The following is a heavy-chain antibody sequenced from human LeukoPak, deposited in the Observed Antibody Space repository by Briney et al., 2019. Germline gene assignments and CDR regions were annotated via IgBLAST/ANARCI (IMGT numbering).Heavy chain of an antibody. J-gene: IGHJ5*02. Sequence: EASVKVSCKASGYTFTSYAMHWVRQAPGQRLEWMGWINAGNGNTKYSQKFQGRVTITRDTSASTAYMELSSLRSEDTAVYYCARGISSYNWFDPWGQGTLVTVSS. CDR2: INAGNGNT. V-gene: IGHV1-3*01. CDR3: ARGISSYNWFDP. D-gene: IGHD3-3*01. CDR1: GYTFTSYA.